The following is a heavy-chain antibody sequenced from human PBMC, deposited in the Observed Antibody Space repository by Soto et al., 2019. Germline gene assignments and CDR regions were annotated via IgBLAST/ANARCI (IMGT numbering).Heavy chain of an antibody. D-gene: IGHD3-22*01. V-gene: IGHV1-18*01. CDR2: ISPYSGKT. Sequence: ASVKVSCKTSGYTFTNNDVCWVRQTPGQGLEWMGWISPYSGKTNYARKFQGRVTMTADTSTSTVYMELGSLTSDDTAVYYCAREGLLLLPDYWGQGTLVTV. J-gene: IGHJ4*02. CDR3: AREGLLLLPDY. CDR1: GYTFTNND.